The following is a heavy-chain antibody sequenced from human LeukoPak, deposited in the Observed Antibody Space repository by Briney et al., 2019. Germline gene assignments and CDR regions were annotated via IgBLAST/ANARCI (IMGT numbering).Heavy chain of an antibody. V-gene: IGHV3-23*01. D-gene: IGHD5-12*01. J-gene: IGHJ5*02. CDR1: GFTFSSYA. CDR3: AKDIVAAPSGWFDP. Sequence: QPGGSLRLSCAASGFTFSSYAMSWVRQAPGKGLEWVSAISGSGGSTYCADSVKGRFTISRDNSKNTLYLQMNSLRAEDTAVYYCAKDIVAAPSGWFDPWGQGTLVTVSS. CDR2: ISGSGGST.